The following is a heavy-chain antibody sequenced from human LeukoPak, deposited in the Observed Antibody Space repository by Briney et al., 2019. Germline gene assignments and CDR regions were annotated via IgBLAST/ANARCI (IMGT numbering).Heavy chain of an antibody. V-gene: IGHV3-48*02. CDR1: GFTLSSYT. Sequence: PGGSLRLSCAASGFTLSSYTMNWARQAPGKGLEWVSYITSTSIKYYADSVKGRFTISRDNAKSSLHLQMNSLRDEDTAVYYCARDIIHRSGFYRSALDIWGQGTMVTVSS. CDR2: ITSTSIK. J-gene: IGHJ3*02. D-gene: IGHD3-22*01. CDR3: ARDIIHRSGFYRSALDI.